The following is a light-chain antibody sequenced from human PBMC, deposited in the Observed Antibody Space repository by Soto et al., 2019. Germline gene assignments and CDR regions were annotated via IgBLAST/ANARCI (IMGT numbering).Light chain of an antibody. V-gene: IGLV1-40*01. J-gene: IGLJ3*02. CDR2: GNN. CDR3: QSYDTSLSAWV. Sequence: QSVLTQPPSVSGAPGQRVTISCTGSSSNIGAGYDVHWYQQLPVTAPKLLIYGNNNRPSGVPDRFSGSKSGSSASLAITGLHVDDEAYYYCQSYDTSLSAWVFGGGTKLTVL. CDR1: SSNIGAGYD.